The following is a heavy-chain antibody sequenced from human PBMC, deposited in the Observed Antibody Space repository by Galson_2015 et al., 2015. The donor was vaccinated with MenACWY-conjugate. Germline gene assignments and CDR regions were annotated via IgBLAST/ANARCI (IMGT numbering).Heavy chain of an antibody. V-gene: IGHV3-11*06. CDR1: GFSLRDHY. CDR2: ISSSSRYI. Sequence: SLRLSCAASGFSLRDHYMDWIRQAPGKGLEWISYISSSSRYINYADSVKGRFTIFRDNAEDSLYLQMNSLRGDDTAVYYCARVASTRGYSYGFDNWGQGTLVTVSS. J-gene: IGHJ1*01. D-gene: IGHD5-18*01. CDR3: ARVASTRGYSYGFDN.